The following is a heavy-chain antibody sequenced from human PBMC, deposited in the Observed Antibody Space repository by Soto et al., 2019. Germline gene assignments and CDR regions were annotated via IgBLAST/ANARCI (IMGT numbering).Heavy chain of an antibody. D-gene: IGHD4-4*01. CDR2: IHYSGTT. CDR1: GDSISTTGYH. Sequence: SETLSLTCTVSGDSISTTGYHWSWIRQPPGKGLEWLGSIHYSGTTFYDSSLESRVTISVDTSKNQFSLKLSSVTAADTAVYYCAKHRYSNFPSFDYWGQGTLVTVSS. J-gene: IGHJ4*02. V-gene: IGHV4-39*01. CDR3: AKHRYSNFPSFDY.